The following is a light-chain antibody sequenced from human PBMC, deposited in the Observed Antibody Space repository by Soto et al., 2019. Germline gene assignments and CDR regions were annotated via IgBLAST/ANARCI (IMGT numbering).Light chain of an antibody. CDR2: GAS. Sequence: ELVFPQSPATLYLSPGKRATLSCRASQRFGSDLAWYQQKPGQAPRLLIHGASNRAPGIPARFSGSGSGTDFTLTISSLEPEDFAVYYCQQCYNWPLTFGGGTKVEIK. V-gene: IGKV3-11*01. CDR3: QQCYNWPLT. J-gene: IGKJ4*01. CDR1: QRFGSD.